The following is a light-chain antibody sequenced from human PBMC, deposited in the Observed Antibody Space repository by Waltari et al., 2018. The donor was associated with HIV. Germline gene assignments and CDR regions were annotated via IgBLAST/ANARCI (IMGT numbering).Light chain of an antibody. CDR2: DAS. Sequence: IVFTQSPATLALSPGERATLSCRASQSVSTYLAWYQQKPGQAPRLLIYDASNRATGIPARFSGSGSGTDFTLTISSLEPEDFAVYYCQLRSNWPPTLTFGQGTKVEIK. V-gene: IGKV3-11*01. CDR3: QLRSNWPPTLT. J-gene: IGKJ1*01. CDR1: QSVSTY.